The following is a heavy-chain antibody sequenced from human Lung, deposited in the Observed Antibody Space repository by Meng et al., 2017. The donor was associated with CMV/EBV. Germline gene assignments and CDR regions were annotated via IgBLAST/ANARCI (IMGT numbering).Heavy chain of an antibody. V-gene: IGHV4-4*03. Sequence: PGVVRPLRTRSLPCAVSGGYLSSKNWWSGVRQPPGNGLELIGEIYHSGSTNYNPSLKSRVTISVDESKNQFSLRLSSVTAADTAVYYCARVGAYCGGDCYHPRWGQGTLVTVSS. D-gene: IGHD2-21*02. CDR3: ARVGAYCGGDCYHPR. J-gene: IGHJ4*02. CDR2: IYHSGST. CDR1: GGYLSSKNW.